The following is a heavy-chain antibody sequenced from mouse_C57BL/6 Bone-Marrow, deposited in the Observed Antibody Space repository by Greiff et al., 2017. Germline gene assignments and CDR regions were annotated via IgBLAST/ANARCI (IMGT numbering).Heavy chain of an antibody. V-gene: IGHV1-69*01. CDR1: GYTFTSYW. CDR2: IDPSDSYT. CDR3: ARRAFDY. Sequence: VLLQQPGAELVMPGASVKLSCKASGYTFTSYWMHWVKQRPGQGLEWIGEIDPSDSYTNYNQKFKGKSTLTVDKSSSTAYMQLSSLTSEDSAVYYCARRAFDYWGQGTTLTVSS. D-gene: IGHD3-1*01. J-gene: IGHJ2*01.